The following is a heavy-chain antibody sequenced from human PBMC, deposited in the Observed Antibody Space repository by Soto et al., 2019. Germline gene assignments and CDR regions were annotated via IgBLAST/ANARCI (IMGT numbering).Heavy chain of an antibody. D-gene: IGHD6-13*01. J-gene: IGHJ4*02. CDR1: GFTINTYA. V-gene: IGHV3-23*01. Sequence: EVQLLESGGGLVQPGGSLRLSCVVSGFTINTYAMAWVRQAPGKGLEWVASISDTGRYTYYADSVKGRFTISRDNSENTLYLQMSGPRTEDTAVYFCAGTSSWSYYFDYWGQGTLVTVSS. CDR3: AGTSSWSYYFDY. CDR2: ISDTGRYT.